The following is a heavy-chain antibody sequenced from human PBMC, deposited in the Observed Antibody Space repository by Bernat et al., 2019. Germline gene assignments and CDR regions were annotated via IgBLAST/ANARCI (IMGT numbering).Heavy chain of an antibody. D-gene: IGHD3-3*01. CDR3: ARAVSRITIFGVVIPPGWFDP. CDR2: IKQDGSEK. Sequence: EVQLVESGGGLVQPGGSLRLSCAASGFTFSSHWMSWVRQAPGKGLEWVANIKQDGSEKYYVDSVKGRFTISRDNAKNSLYLQMNSLRAEDTAVYYCARAVSRITIFGVVIPPGWFDPWGQGTLVTVSS. J-gene: IGHJ5*02. V-gene: IGHV3-7*04. CDR1: GFTFSSHW.